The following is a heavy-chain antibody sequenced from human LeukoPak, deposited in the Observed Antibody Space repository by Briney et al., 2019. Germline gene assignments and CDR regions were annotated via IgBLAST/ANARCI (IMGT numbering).Heavy chain of an antibody. CDR1: GFTFSRYR. D-gene: IGHD3-3*02. Sequence: PGGPLTLPCAPSGFTFSRYRMTWAPAAPGRGVEWVASIKQDGNEKDYVDSVKGRFTTSRDNARNSLYLQMSSLRADDTAVYYCARDGAFRIYDYWGQGTLVTVSS. CDR2: IKQDGNEK. CDR3: ARDGAFRIYDY. V-gene: IGHV3-7*01. J-gene: IGHJ4*02.